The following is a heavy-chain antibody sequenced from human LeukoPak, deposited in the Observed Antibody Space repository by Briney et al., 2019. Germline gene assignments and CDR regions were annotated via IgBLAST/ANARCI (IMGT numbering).Heavy chain of an antibody. D-gene: IGHD3-10*02. J-gene: IGHJ4*02. CDR1: GYSISSGSW. CDR3: ASVNVRGAPTRVDY. CDR2: IYYSGDI. Sequence: SDTLSLTCGGSGYSISSGSWWGWIRPPPGKGLEWIGYIYYSGDIYYNPSLKSRVTMSVDTSKNQFSLKLSSVTAVDTAVYYCASVNVRGAPTRVDYWGQGTLVTVSS. V-gene: IGHV4-28*05.